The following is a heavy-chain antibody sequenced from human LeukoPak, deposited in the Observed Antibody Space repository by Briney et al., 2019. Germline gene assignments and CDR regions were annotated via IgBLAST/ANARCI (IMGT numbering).Heavy chain of an antibody. CDR2: IYSGGST. Sequence: GGSLRLSCAASGFTVSSNYMSWVRQAPGKGLEWVSVIYSGGSTYYADSVKGRFTISRDNSKNTLYLQMNSLRAEDTAVYYCVGLGAPFHRFDPWGQGTLVTVSS. V-gene: IGHV3-53*01. D-gene: IGHD3-16*01. J-gene: IGHJ5*02. CDR1: GFTVSSNY. CDR3: VGLGAPFHRFDP.